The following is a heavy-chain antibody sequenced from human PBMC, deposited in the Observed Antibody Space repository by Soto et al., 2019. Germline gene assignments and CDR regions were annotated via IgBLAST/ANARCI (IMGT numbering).Heavy chain of an antibody. J-gene: IGHJ4*02. V-gene: IGHV3-23*01. CDR1: GFTFSSYA. D-gene: IGHD3-3*01. CDR2: ISGSGGST. CDR3: AKDVYDFWSGYYTLFDY. Sequence: GGSLRLSCAASGFTFSSYAMSWVRQAPGKGLEWVSAISGSGGSTYYADSVKGRFTISRDNSKSTLYLQMNSLRAEDTAVYYCAKDVYDFWSGYYTLFDYWGQGSLVTVSS.